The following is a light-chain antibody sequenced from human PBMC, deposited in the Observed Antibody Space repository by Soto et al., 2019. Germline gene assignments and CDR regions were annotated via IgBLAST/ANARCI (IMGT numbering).Light chain of an antibody. CDR1: SSDVGGYNY. Sequence: QSALTQPASVSGSPGQSITISCTGTSSDVGGYNYVSWYQHHPGKAPKLMIYEVSNRPSGVFNRFSGSKSGNTASLTISGLQAEDEADYYFCSYTTSSTDAFGPGTKVTVL. J-gene: IGLJ1*01. V-gene: IGLV2-14*01. CDR2: EVS. CDR3: CSYTTSSTDA.